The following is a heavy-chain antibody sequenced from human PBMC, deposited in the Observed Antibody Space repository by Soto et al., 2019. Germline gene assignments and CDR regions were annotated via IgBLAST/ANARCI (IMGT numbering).Heavy chain of an antibody. CDR2: INPSGGST. CDR3: ARDCHSSWLRESYYYYYMDV. D-gene: IGHD6-13*01. V-gene: IGHV1-46*03. J-gene: IGHJ6*03. CDR1: GYTFTSYY. Sequence: QVQLAQSGAEVKKPGASVKVSCKASGYTFTSYYMHWLRQAPGQGLEWMGIINPSGGSTSYAQKFQGRVTMTRDTSTSTVYMELSSLRSEDTAVYYCARDCHSSWLRESYYYYYMDVWGKGTTVTVSS.